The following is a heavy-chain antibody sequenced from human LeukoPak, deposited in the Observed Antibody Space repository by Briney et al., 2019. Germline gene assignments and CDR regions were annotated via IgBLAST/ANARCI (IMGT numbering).Heavy chain of an antibody. CDR3: ARAQRYYDSSGYYYVHGVFDY. Sequence: SETLSLTCTVSGGSISSSSYYWGWIRQPPGKGLEWIGSIYYSGSTYYNPSLKSRVTISVDTSKNQFSLKLSSVTAADTAVYYCARAQRYYDSSGYYYVHGVFDYGGQGTLVTVSS. V-gene: IGHV4-39*01. CDR2: IYYSGST. D-gene: IGHD3-22*01. CDR1: GGSISSSSYY. J-gene: IGHJ4*02.